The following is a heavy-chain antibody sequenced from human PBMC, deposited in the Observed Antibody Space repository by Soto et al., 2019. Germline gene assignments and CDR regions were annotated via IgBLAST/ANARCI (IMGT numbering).Heavy chain of an antibody. D-gene: IGHD6-19*01. J-gene: IGHJ3*02. Sequence: PGGSLRLSCAASGFTFSSYAMSWVRQAPGKGLEWVSAISGSGGSTYYADSVKGRFTISRDNSKNTLYLQMNSLRAEDTAVYYCAKEGPGYSSGWYPANDAFDIWGQGTMVTVS. V-gene: IGHV3-23*01. CDR1: GFTFSSYA. CDR3: AKEGPGYSSGWYPANDAFDI. CDR2: ISGSGGST.